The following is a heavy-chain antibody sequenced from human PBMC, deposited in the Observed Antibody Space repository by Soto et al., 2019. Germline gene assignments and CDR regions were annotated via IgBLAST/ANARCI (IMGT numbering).Heavy chain of an antibody. CDR3: ARDLNLGSFDY. CDR2: ISYDGSNK. V-gene: IGHV3-30-3*01. J-gene: IGHJ4*02. CDR1: GFTFSSYA. Sequence: GGSLRLSCAASGFTFSSYAMHWVRQAPGKGLEWVAVISYDGSNKYYADSVKGRFTISRDNSKNTLYLQMNSLRAEDTAVYYCARDLNLGSFDYWGQGTLVTVSS.